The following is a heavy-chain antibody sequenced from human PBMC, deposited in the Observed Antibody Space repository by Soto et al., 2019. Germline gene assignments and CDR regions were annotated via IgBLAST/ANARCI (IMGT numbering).Heavy chain of an antibody. CDR3: ARDLNLGSFDY. CDR2: ISYDGSNK. V-gene: IGHV3-30-3*01. J-gene: IGHJ4*02. CDR1: GFTFSSYA. Sequence: GGSLRLSCAASGFTFSSYAMHWVRQAPGKGLEWVAVISYDGSNKYYADSVKGRFTISRDNSKNTLYLQMNSLRAEDTAVYYCARDLNLGSFDYWGQGTLVTVSS.